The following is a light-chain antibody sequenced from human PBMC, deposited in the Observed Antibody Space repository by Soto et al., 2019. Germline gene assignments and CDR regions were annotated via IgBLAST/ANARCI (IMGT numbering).Light chain of an antibody. J-gene: IGKJ2*01. CDR3: QQYNNWPPYT. Sequence: EFVLTQSPGTLSLSPGERATLSCRASQTVRNNYLAWYQQKPGQAPRLLIYDASSRATGIPDRFSGGGSGTDFTLTISRLEPEDVAVYYCQQYNNWPPYTFGQGTKLEIK. V-gene: IGKV3-20*01. CDR1: QTVRNNY. CDR2: DAS.